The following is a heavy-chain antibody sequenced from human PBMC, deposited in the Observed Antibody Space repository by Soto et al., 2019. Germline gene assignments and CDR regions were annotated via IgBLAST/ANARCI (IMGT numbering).Heavy chain of an antibody. J-gene: IGHJ4*02. CDR3: AGGASSSSFDY. CDR2: IYYSGST. CDR1: GGSISSYY. V-gene: IGHV4-59*01. Sequence: QVQLQESGPGLVKPSETLSLTCTVSGGSISSYYWSWIRQPPGKGLEWIGYIYYSGSTNYNPSLKIRVTISVDTSKNQFSLKLSSVTAADTAVYYCAGGASSSSFDYWGQGTLVTVSS. D-gene: IGHD6-6*01.